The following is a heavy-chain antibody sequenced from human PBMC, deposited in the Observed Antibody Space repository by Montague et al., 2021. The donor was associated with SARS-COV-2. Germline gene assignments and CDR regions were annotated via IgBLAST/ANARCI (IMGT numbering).Heavy chain of an antibody. D-gene: IGHD5-24*01. CDR2: IYYRGAI. J-gene: IGHJ5*02. CDR3: AREDRWNWFDP. V-gene: IGHV4-59*01. Sequence: SETLSLTCSVSGGSISSDYWSWIRQSPGKGLEWIGYIYYRGAINYNPSLKSRVTFSIDTSKNQSSLKLISVTAADTAVYFCAREDRWNWFDPWGQGVLVTVSS. CDR1: GGSISSDY.